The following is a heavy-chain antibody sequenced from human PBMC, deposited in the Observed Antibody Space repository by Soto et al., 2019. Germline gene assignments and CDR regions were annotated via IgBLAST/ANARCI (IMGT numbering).Heavy chain of an antibody. Sequence: EVQLVESGGGLVQPGGSLRLSCAASGFTVSTNFMTWVRQAPGKGLEWVSVIYSGGSTFYADSVKGRFTITRDNSKNTVYFQMNSLTVEDTAVYYCSRARMQLWPNYYDDGLDVWGQGTTVTVSS. V-gene: IGHV3-66*01. J-gene: IGHJ6*02. CDR1: GFTVSTNF. CDR2: IYSGGST. D-gene: IGHD5-18*01. CDR3: SRARMQLWPNYYDDGLDV.